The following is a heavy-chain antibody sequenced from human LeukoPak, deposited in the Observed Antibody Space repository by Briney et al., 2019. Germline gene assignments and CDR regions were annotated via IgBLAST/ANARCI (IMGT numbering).Heavy chain of an antibody. J-gene: IGHJ4*02. D-gene: IGHD2/OR15-2a*01. CDR3: ASHRRYTTGSEEFDY. V-gene: IGHV4-39*01. CDR1: GGSISSSDYY. CDR2: IYYSGHT. Sequence: SETLSLTCTVSGGSISSSDYYGAWIRQPPGKGLEWIGSIYYSGHTYYHPSLKSRVTISVDTSKNQFSLKLSSVTAADTAVYYCASHRRYTTGSEEFDYWGQGALVTVSS.